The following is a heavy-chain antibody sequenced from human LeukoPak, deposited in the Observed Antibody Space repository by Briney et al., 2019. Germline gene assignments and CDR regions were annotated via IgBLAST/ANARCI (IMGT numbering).Heavy chain of an antibody. CDR2: FYCSGGT. CDR1: RGSLSSYY. D-gene: IGHD5-18*01. Sequence: SDTLSLTCTISRGSLSSYYWSWIRQSPGKGPEWIGYFYCSGGTNYNPSLESRVTISVDRSTNQFSLKVRSVTAADTAVYYCARRRFSYGDKDAFDIWGQGTMVT. J-gene: IGHJ3*02. V-gene: IGHV4-59*08. CDR3: ARRRFSYGDKDAFDI.